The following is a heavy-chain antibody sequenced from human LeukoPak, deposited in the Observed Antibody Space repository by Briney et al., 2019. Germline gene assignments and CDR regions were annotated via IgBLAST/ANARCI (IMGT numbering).Heavy chain of an antibody. V-gene: IGHV3-23*01. D-gene: IGHD6-13*01. J-gene: IGHJ4*02. CDR2: ISGSGGST. CDR3: AKDVYSSSWSYFDY. CDR1: GFTFSSDA. Sequence: AGGSLRLSCAASGFTFSSDAMSWVRQAPGKGLGWVSAISGSGGSTYYADSVKGRFTISRDNSKNTLYLQMNSLRAEDTAVYYCAKDVYSSSWSYFDYWGQGTLVTVSS.